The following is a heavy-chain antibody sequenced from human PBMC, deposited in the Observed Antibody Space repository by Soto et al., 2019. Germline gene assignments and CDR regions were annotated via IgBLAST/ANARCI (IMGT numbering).Heavy chain of an antibody. Sequence: SETLSLTCAVYGGSLSGYYWSWIRQPPGKGLEWIGEINHSGSTNYNPSLKSRVTISVDTSKNQFSLKLSSVTAADTAVYYCARGKVRAFGIWGQGTMVTVSS. CDR2: INHSGST. CDR3: ARGKVRAFGI. CDR1: GGSLSGYY. J-gene: IGHJ3*02. D-gene: IGHD4-4*01. V-gene: IGHV4-34*01.